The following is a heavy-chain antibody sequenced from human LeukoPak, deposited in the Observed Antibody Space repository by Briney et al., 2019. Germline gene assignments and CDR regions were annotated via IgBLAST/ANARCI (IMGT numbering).Heavy chain of an antibody. D-gene: IGHD1-1*01. Sequence: PLETLSLTCAVYGGSFSGYYWSWIRQPPGKGLEWIGEINHSGSTNYNPSLKSRVTISVDTSKNQFSLKLSSVTAADTAVYYCARPNWNNWFDPWGQGTLVTVSS. CDR2: INHSGST. J-gene: IGHJ5*02. CDR3: ARPNWNNWFDP. CDR1: GGSFSGYY. V-gene: IGHV4-34*01.